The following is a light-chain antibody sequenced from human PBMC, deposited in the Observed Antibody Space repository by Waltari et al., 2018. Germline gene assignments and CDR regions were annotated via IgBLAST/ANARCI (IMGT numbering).Light chain of an antibody. CDR1: QSIIRY. CDR2: DAS. CDR3: QQRSSWPLT. Sequence: EIVLTQSPATLSLSPGERATRSCGASQSIIRYLAWYQQKPGQAPRLLIYDASNRATGIPARFSGSGSGTDFTLTINSLQPEDFAVYYCQQRSSWPLTFGGGTKVEIK. J-gene: IGKJ4*01. V-gene: IGKV3-11*01.